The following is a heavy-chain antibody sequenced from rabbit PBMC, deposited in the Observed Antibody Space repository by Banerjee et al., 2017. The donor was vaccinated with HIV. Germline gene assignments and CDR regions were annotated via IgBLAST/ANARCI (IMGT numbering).Heavy chain of an antibody. V-gene: IGHV1S45*01. CDR3: ARSTSGAYYGYATRLNL. J-gene: IGHJ4*01. CDR1: GFDFSSDA. Sequence: QEQLVESGGGLVQPEGSLTLTCKASGFDFSSDAMCWVRQAPGKGLEWVACIYAGSSGSTYYASWAKGRFTISKTSSTTVTLQMTSLTAADTATYFCARSTSGAYYGYATRLNLWGQGTLVTVS. D-gene: IGHD6-1*01. CDR2: IYAGSSGST.